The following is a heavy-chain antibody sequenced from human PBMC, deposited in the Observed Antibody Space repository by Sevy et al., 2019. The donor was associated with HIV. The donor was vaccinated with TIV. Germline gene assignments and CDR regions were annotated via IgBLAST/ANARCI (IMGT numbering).Heavy chain of an antibody. J-gene: IGHJ3*02. CDR1: GFSFSTSV. D-gene: IGHD3-22*01. Sequence: GGSLRLSCAASGFSFSTSVMHWVRQAPGKGLEWVALVSFHGGSQYPSDSVKGRFTISRDNSKNTLYLQLNSLRPEDTGVYYCAKEGYSSGYAGACNIWGQGTLVTVSS. CDR3: AKEGYSSGYAGACNI. V-gene: IGHV3-30*04. CDR2: VSFHGGSQ.